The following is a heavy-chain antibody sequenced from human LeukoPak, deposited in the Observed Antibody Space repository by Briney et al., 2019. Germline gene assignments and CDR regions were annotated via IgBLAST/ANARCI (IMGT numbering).Heavy chain of an antibody. V-gene: IGHV1-69*13. J-gene: IGHJ4*02. CDR2: ITPIFGTA. CDR3: ARDPSIVATTPYFDY. CDR1: GGTFSSYA. Sequence: SLTLSCKASGGTFSSYAISWVRQAPGQGLEWMGGITPIFGTANYAQKVQGRVTVTADESTSTAYMELSSLRSEDTAVYYCARDPSIVATTPYFDYWGQGTLVTVSS. D-gene: IGHD5-12*01.